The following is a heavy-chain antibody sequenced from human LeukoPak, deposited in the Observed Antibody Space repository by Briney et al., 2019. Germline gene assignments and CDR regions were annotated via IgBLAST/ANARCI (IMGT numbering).Heavy chain of an antibody. V-gene: IGHV6-1*01. D-gene: IGHD5-24*01. J-gene: IGHJ4*02. CDR1: GDSVSSNSAA. CDR2: TYYRSKWYN. CDR3: ARVVGDGYSPGFDY. Sequence: SQTLSLTCAISGDSVSSNSAAWNWIRQSPSRGLEWLGRTYYRSKWYNDYAVYVKSRITINPDTSKNQFSLQLNSVTPEDTAVYYCARVVGDGYSPGFDYWGQGTLVTVSS.